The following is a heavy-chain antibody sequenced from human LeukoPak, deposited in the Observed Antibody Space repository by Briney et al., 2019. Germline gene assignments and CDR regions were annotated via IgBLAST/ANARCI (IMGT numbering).Heavy chain of an antibody. J-gene: IGHJ4*02. CDR2: IIPIFGTA. D-gene: IGHD3-22*01. Sequence: GASVKVSCKASGGTFSSYAISWVRQAPGQGLEWMGGIIPIFGTANYAQKFQGRVTITADESTSTAYMELSSLRSEDTAVYYCAREGRAYYYDSSGYYFDYWGQGTLVTVSS. CDR1: GGTFSSYA. V-gene: IGHV1-69*01. CDR3: AREGRAYYYDSSGYYFDY.